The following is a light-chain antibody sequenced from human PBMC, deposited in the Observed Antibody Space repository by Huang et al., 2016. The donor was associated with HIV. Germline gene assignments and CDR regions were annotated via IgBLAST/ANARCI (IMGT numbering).Light chain of an antibody. Sequence: VMTQSPATLSLSPGERATHSCRARESILRNLAWYQQRPGQPPRPLIYGASVRPPGIPDRFRGSGSGTEFSLTISSLQSEDFAVYYCQQYNKWPPYTYGQGTKLEIK. CDR3: QQYNKWPPYT. CDR1: ESILRN. CDR2: GAS. V-gene: IGKV3-15*01. J-gene: IGKJ2*01.